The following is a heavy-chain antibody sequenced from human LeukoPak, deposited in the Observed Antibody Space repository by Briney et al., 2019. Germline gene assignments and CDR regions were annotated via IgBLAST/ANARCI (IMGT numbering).Heavy chain of an antibody. V-gene: IGHV4-34*01. D-gene: IGHD6-13*01. J-gene: IGHJ6*04. Sequence: SETLSLACAVYGGSFSGYYWSWIRQPPGKGLEWIGEINHSGSTNYNPSLKSRVTISVDTSKNQFSLKLSSVTAADTAVYYCARGSSRRYYYGMDVWGKGTTVTVSS. CDR2: INHSGST. CDR1: GGSFSGYY. CDR3: ARGSSRRYYYGMDV.